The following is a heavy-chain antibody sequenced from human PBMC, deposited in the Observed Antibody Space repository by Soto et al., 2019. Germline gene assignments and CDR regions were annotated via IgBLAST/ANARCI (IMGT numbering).Heavy chain of an antibody. D-gene: IGHD4-17*01. CDR3: TTVAVTTLSVTDY. Sequence: TGGSLRLSCAASGFTFNNAWMNWVRQAPGKGLEWVGRIKSKTDGGTTDYAAPVKGRFTISRDDSKNTLYLQMNSLKTEDTAVYYCTTVAVTTLSVTDYWGQGTLVTVSS. V-gene: IGHV3-15*07. CDR2: IKSKTDGGTT. J-gene: IGHJ4*02. CDR1: GFTFNNAW.